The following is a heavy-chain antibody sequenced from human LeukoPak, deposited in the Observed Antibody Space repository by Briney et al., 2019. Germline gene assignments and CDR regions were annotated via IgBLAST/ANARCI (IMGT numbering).Heavy chain of an antibody. D-gene: IGHD3-22*01. CDR2: IIPIFGTA. CDR3: ARPLRSGYYYNAFDI. Sequence: SVKVSCKASGGTFSSYAISWVRQAPGQGLEWMGRIIPIFGTANYAQKFQGRVTITTDESTSTAYMELSSLRSEDTAVYYCARPLRSGYYYNAFDIWGQGTMVTASS. J-gene: IGHJ3*02. CDR1: GGTFSSYA. V-gene: IGHV1-69*05.